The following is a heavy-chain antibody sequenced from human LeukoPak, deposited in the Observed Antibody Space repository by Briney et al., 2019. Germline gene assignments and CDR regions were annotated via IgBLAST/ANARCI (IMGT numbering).Heavy chain of an antibody. V-gene: IGHV1-8*01. D-gene: IGHD3-3*01. CDR3: ARAYGGVVIMNY. J-gene: IGHJ4*02. CDR2: MNPNSGNT. Sequence: ASVKVSCKASGYTFTSYDINWVRQATGQGLEWMGWMNPNSGNTGYAQKLQGRVTMTTDTSTSTAYMELRSLRSDDTAVYYCARAYGGVVIMNYWGQGTLVTVSS. CDR1: GYTFTSYD.